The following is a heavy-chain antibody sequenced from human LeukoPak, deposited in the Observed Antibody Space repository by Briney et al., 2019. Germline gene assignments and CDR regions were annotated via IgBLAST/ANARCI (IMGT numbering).Heavy chain of an antibody. V-gene: IGHV1-2*06. Sequence: GASVKVSCKASGYTFTGYYMHWVRQAPGQGLEWMGRINPNSGGTNYAQKFQGRVTMTRDTSISTAYMELSRLRSDDTAVYYCARDGDIVVVPADNTYYYYYMDVWGKGTTVTVSS. CDR1: GYTFTGYY. J-gene: IGHJ6*03. CDR3: ARDGDIVVVPADNTYYYYYMDV. D-gene: IGHD2-2*01. CDR2: INPNSGGT.